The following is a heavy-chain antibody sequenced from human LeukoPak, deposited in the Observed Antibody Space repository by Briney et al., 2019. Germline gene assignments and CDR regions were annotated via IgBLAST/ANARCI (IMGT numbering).Heavy chain of an antibody. CDR1: GYTFSSYW. J-gene: IGHJ4*02. Sequence: GGSLRLSCKGSGYTFSSYWIGWVRQMPGKGLEWIGIIYPGDSDTRYSPSLQGQVTISVDTSIGTAYLQWSSLKASDTAIYYCARQNDFRLDYWGQGTLVTVSS. CDR2: IYPGDSDT. CDR3: ARQNDFRLDY. D-gene: IGHD3-3*01. V-gene: IGHV5-51*01.